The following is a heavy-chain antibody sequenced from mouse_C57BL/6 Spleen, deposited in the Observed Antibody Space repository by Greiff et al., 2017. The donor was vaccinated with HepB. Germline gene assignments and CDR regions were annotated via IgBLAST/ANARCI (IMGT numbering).Heavy chain of an antibody. CDR3: ARLYYDYDVGNYYAMDY. V-gene: IGHV1-81*01. CDR2: IYPRSGNT. Sequence: QVQLQQSGAELARPGASVTLSCKASGYTFTSYGISWVKQRTGQGLEWIGEIYPRSGNTYYNEKFKGKATLTADKSSSTAYMELRSLTSEDSAVYFCARLYYDYDVGNYYAMDYWGQGTSVTVSS. J-gene: IGHJ4*01. CDR1: GYTFTSYG. D-gene: IGHD2-4*01.